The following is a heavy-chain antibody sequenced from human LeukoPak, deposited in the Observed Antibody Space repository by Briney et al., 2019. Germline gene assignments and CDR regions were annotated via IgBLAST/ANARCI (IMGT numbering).Heavy chain of an antibody. Sequence: GGSLRLSCAASGFTFSSYEMNWVRQAPGKGLEWVSSISRSSNYIYYADSMKGRFTISRDNAKNSVHLQMNSLSAEDTAIYYCASSGCGGDCYSEKTYYLDYWGPGTLVTVSS. CDR1: GFTFSSYE. CDR2: ISRSSNYI. D-gene: IGHD2-21*02. J-gene: IGHJ4*02. V-gene: IGHV3-21*06. CDR3: ASSGCGGDCYSEKTYYLDY.